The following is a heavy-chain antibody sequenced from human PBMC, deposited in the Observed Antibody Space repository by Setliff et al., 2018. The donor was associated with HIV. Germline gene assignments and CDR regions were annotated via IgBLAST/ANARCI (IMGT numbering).Heavy chain of an antibody. CDR1: GDSIRNSRDY. D-gene: IGHD1-1*01. Sequence: SETLSLTCSVSGDSIRNSRDYGGWIRQPPGKGLEWIGNIYYSVTTYYSTSLNSRVTISVDRSRNHFSLRLSAVTAADTAVYYCARELENSDNSEPFDVWGQGTMVTVSS. CDR2: IYYSVTT. J-gene: IGHJ3*01. CDR3: ARELENSDNSEPFDV. V-gene: IGHV4-39*02.